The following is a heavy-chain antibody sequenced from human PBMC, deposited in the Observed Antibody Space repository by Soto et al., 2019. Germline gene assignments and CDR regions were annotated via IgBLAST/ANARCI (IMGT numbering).Heavy chain of an antibody. J-gene: IGHJ5*02. CDR3: ARAIITMVRGVITPNSWWFDP. Sequence: PSETLSLTCAVSGGSISSGGYSWSWIRQPPGKGLEWIGYIYHSGSTYYNPSLKSRVTISVDTSKNQFSLKLSSVTAADTAVYYCARAIITMVRGVITPNSWWFDPWGQGTLVTVSS. CDR1: GGSISSGGYS. D-gene: IGHD3-10*01. V-gene: IGHV4-30-2*01. CDR2: IYHSGST.